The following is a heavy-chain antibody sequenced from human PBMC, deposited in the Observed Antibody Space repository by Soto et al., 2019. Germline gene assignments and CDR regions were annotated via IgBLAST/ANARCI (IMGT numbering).Heavy chain of an antibody. CDR1: GYTLTSYD. CDR3: ARGRASSSWYPFDY. CDR2: MNPNSGNT. Sequence: ASVKVSCKASGYTLTSYDLNWVRQATGQGLEWMGWMNPNSGNTGYAQKFQGRVTMTRNTSISTAYMELSSLRSEDTAVYYCARGRASSSWYPFDYWGQGTLVTVSS. J-gene: IGHJ4*02. V-gene: IGHV1-8*01. D-gene: IGHD6-13*01.